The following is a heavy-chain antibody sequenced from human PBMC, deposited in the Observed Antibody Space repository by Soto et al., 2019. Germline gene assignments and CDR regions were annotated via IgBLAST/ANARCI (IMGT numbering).Heavy chain of an antibody. V-gene: IGHV3-30*18. D-gene: IGHD5-18*01. Sequence: GGSLRLSCSASGFTFSSYGMHWVRQAPGKGLEWVAVISYDGSNKYYADSVKGRFTISRDNSKNTLYLQMNSLRAEDTAVYYCAKDRYSFFDYWGQGTLVTVSS. CDR1: GFTFSSYG. CDR2: ISYDGSNK. J-gene: IGHJ4*02. CDR3: AKDRYSFFDY.